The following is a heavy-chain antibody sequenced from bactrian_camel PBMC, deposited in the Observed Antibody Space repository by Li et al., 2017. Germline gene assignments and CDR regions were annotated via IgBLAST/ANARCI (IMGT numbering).Heavy chain of an antibody. CDR1: YNSPC. V-gene: IGHV3S55*01. D-gene: IGHD4*01. CDR2: IGSDGSL. J-gene: IGHJ4*01. Sequence: QVQLVESGGGSVQAGGSLRLSCVYTYNSPCIGWFRQAPGKEREGVALIGSDGSLSYADSVKGRFTISKGNAKNTLYLYMNSLKPEDTAMYYCRRDSNIPESQGTQVTVS.